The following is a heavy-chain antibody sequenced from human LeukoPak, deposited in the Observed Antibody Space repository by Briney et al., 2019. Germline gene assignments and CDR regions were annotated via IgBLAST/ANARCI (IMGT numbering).Heavy chain of an antibody. D-gene: IGHD3-22*01. J-gene: IGHJ4*02. V-gene: IGHV1-46*01. Sequence: GASVKVSCKASGYTFTSYYMHWVRQAPGQGLEWVGIINPSGGSTSYAQKFQGRVTMTRDTSTSTVYMELSSLRSEDTAVYYCASAYYYDSSGYLPLGYWGQGTLVTVSS. CDR3: ASAYYYDSSGYLPLGY. CDR2: INPSGGST. CDR1: GYTFTSYY.